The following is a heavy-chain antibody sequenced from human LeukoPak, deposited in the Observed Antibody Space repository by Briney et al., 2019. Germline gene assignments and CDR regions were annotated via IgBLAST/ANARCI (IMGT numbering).Heavy chain of an antibody. CDR1: GFTFSRYA. J-gene: IGHJ4*02. Sequence: GGSLRLSCAASGFTFSRYAMSWVRQAPGKGLEWVSEISGSGGSTDYADSEKGRSTISRDNFKNTLHLQMNSLRAEDTALYYCAKAVSSGGSHYSAVDYWGQGTLVTVSS. V-gene: IGHV3-23*01. CDR2: ISGSGGST. D-gene: IGHD2-15*01. CDR3: AKAVSSGGSHYSAVDY.